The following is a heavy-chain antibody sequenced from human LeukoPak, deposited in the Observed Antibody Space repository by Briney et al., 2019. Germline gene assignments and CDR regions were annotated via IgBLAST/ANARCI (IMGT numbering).Heavy chain of an antibody. J-gene: IGHJ3*01. Sequence: GGSLRLSCAASGFPFRSYWMSRVRQAPGKGLVWVSRIISDGITTTYADSVKGRFTISRDNAKNTLYLQMNSLRADDTAVYYCAADGEYAFLVWGQGTMVTVSS. D-gene: IGHD2/OR15-2a*01. CDR2: IISDGITT. CDR3: AADGEYAFLV. V-gene: IGHV3-74*01. CDR1: GFPFRSYW.